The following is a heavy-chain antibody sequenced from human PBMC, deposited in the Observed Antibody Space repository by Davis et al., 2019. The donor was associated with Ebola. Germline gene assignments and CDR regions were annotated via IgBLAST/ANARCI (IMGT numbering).Heavy chain of an antibody. V-gene: IGHV4-30-2*01. CDR2: IYRSGST. Sequence: PSETLSLTCAVSGGSISTDGYSWSWIRQPPRKGLEWIGYIYRSGSTYYSPSLKSRVTISVDRSNNQFSLKLSSVTAADTAVYYCARTVGFWSGYLDYWGQGTLVTVSS. CDR1: GGSISTDGYS. CDR3: ARTVGFWSGYLDY. D-gene: IGHD3-3*01. J-gene: IGHJ4*02.